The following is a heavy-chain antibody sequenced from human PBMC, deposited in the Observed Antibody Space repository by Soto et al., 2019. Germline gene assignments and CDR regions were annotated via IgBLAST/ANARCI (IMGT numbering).Heavy chain of an antibody. CDR3: ARGSPEGAAADLHY. D-gene: IGHD6-13*01. V-gene: IGHV4-59*01. CDR1: GGSINYYY. CDR2: IYSSGST. J-gene: IGHJ4*02. Sequence: SETLSLTCTVSGGSINYYYWIWIRQPPGKGLEWIGYIYSSGSTNYNPSLKSRVTISVDTSKNQFSLKLSSVTAADTAVYYCARGSPEGAAADLHYWGQGTLVTVSS.